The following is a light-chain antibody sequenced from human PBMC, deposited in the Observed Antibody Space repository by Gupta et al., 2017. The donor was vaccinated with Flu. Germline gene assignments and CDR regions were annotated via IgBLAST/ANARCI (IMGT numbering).Light chain of an antibody. CDR3: EVWEESRNGLCV. Sequence: SGSGRSCYVGGSTVDCYQHRPGAAPNLLICDNGKRRSGGTERFSGSKSGASAALAINRLPAEEEEDYYYEVWEESRNGLCVFGSGTKFTVL. CDR2: DNG. J-gene: IGLJ1*01. CDR1: SCYVGGST. V-gene: IGLV1-44*01.